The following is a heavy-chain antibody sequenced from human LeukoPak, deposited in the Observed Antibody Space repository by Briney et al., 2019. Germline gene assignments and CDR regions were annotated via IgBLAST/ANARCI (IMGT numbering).Heavy chain of an antibody. D-gene: IGHD1-1*01. Sequence: SVKVSCKASGGTFSSYAISWVRQAPGQGLEWMGRIIPILGIANYAQKFQGRVTITADKSTSTAYMELSSLRSEDTAVYYCARSSHNNYWYFDYWGQGTLVTVSS. V-gene: IGHV1-69*04. CDR2: IIPILGIA. CDR1: GGTFSSYA. J-gene: IGHJ4*02. CDR3: ARSSHNNYWYFDY.